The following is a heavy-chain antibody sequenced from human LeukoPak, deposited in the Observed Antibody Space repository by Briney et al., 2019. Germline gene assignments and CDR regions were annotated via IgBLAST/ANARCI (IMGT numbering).Heavy chain of an antibody. CDR3: ASGYDILTGYYSLFDY. V-gene: IGHV3-23*01. D-gene: IGHD3-9*01. CDR2: ISGSGGST. CDR1: GFTFSSYA. Sequence: PGGSLRLSCAASGFTFSSYAMSWVRQAPGKGLEWVSAISGSGGSTYYADSVKGRFTISRDKSKNMVHLQMNSLRAEDTAVYYCASGYDILTGYYSLFDYWGQGTLVTVSS. J-gene: IGHJ4*02.